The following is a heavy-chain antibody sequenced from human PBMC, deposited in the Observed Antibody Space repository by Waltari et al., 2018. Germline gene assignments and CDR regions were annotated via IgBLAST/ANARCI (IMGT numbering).Heavy chain of an antibody. D-gene: IGHD6-19*01. CDR1: AYSFTDYY. V-gene: IGHV1-2*02. CDR2: INPNNGGT. J-gene: IGHJ4*02. Sequence: QVQLVQSGAEVKKPGASVNVSCKASAYSFTDYYMHWMRQAPGEGIEWRGWINPNNGGTDYEENFQGRVTMTRDTSISTAYMELSRLTSDDTAVYYCAKVTSGAVAFEYWGQGTLVTVSS. CDR3: AKVTSGAVAFEY.